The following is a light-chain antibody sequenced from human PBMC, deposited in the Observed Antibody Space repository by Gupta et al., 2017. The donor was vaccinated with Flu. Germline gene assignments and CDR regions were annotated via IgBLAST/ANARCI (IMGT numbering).Light chain of an antibody. CDR2: DVS. J-gene: IGLJ3*02. V-gene: IGLV2-11*01. CDR3: CSHAGSYTLV. CDR1: SSDVGGYNY. Sequence: QSALTQPRSLSGSAGQSAPISCPGTSSDVGGYNYVALYQQHQGKAPKLMIYDVSKRPSGVPDRFSGSKSGNTASLTISGLQADDEADYYCCSHAGSYTLVFGGGTKLTVL.